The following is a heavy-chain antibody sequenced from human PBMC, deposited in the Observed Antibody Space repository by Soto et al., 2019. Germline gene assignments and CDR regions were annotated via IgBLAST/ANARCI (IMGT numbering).Heavy chain of an antibody. CDR2: ISAYNGNT. J-gene: IGHJ6*02. V-gene: IGHV1-18*01. D-gene: IGHD1-1*01. Sequence: ASVKVSCKASGYTFTSYGISWVRQAPGQGLEWMGWISAYNGNTNYAQKLQGRVTRNTDKSTSTAYMELRSLRSDGTAGYYGARDLPWNHVTGGSYYYYGMDVWGQGTTVTVSS. CDR1: GYTFTSYG. CDR3: ARDLPWNHVTGGSYYYYGMDV.